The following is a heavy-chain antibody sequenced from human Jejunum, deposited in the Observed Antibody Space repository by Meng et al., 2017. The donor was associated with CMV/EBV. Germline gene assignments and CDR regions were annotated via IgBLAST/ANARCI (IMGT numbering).Heavy chain of an antibody. V-gene: IGHV2-5*01. CDR1: LRTSGVG. Sequence: LRTSGVGVAAIRPPPGKALEWLALIYWNDDKRYISSLKSRLTVTKDTSKNQVVLTMTNMDPVDTATYYCAHNSHHPWGTYRDYYFDYWGQGTLVTVSS. CDR2: IYWNDDK. J-gene: IGHJ4*02. D-gene: IGHD3-16*02. CDR3: AHNSHHPWGTYRDYYFDY.